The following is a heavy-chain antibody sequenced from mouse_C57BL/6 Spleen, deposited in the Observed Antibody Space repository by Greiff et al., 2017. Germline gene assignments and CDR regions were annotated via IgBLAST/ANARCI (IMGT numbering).Heavy chain of an antibody. J-gene: IGHJ3*01. CDR1: GFNIKDYY. V-gene: IGHV14-2*01. CDR2: IDPEDGET. CDR3: ARELRPFSFAY. Sequence: EVQLQQSGAELVKPGASVKLSCTASGFNIKDYYMHWVKQRTEQGLEWIGRIDPEDGETKYAPKFPGKATITADTSSNTAYLQLSSLTSEDTAVYYCARELRPFSFAYWGQGTLVTVSA. D-gene: IGHD3-2*02.